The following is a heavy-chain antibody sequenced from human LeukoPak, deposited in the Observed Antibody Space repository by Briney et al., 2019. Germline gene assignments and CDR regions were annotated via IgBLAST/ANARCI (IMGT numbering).Heavy chain of an antibody. V-gene: IGHV3-48*01. J-gene: IGHJ3*02. Sequence: GGSLRLSCAASGFTVSSNYMSWVRQAPGKGLEWVSYISSSSSTIYYADSVKGRFTISRDNAKNSLYLQMNSLRAEDTAVYYCARDAVGSNPGIWGQGTMVTVSS. CDR1: GFTVSSNY. D-gene: IGHD3-10*01. CDR2: ISSSSSTI. CDR3: ARDAVGSNPGI.